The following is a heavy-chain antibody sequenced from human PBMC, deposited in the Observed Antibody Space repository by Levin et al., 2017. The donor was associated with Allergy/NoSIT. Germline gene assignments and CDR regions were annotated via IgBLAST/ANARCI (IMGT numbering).Heavy chain of an antibody. CDR1: GGTFSSYA. Sequence: PGESLKISCKASGGTFSSYAISWVRQAPGQGLEWMGGIIPIFGTANYAQKFQGRVTITADESTSTAYMELSSLRSEDTAVYYCARDIGPTMMANWGQGTLVTVSS. CDR3: ARDIGPTMMAN. J-gene: IGHJ4*02. D-gene: IGHD3-22*01. CDR2: IIPIFGTA. V-gene: IGHV1-69*01.